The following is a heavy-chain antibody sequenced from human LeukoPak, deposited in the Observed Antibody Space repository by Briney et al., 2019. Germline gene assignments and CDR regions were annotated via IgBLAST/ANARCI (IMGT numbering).Heavy chain of an antibody. Sequence: GGSLRLSCAASGFTFSSYSMNWVRQAPGKGLEWVSYISSSSSTIYYADSVKGRYTISRDNAKNSLYLQMNSLRAEDTAVYYCAREVGLRDGYNSWGQGTLVTVSS. J-gene: IGHJ4*02. D-gene: IGHD5-24*01. CDR3: AREVGLRDGYNS. CDR1: GFTFSSYS. CDR2: ISSSSSTI. V-gene: IGHV3-48*01.